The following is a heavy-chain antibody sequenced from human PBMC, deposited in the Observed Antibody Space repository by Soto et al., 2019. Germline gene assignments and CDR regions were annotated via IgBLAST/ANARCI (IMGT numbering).Heavy chain of an antibody. CDR1: GFTFTNTW. CDR3: TSRSVAGPDY. Sequence: GGSLRLSCTDSGFTFTNTWMSWVRQAPGKGLEWVGRIKSKTDGGTTDYAAPVKGRFTISRDDSKNTLYLQMNSLKTEDTAVYYCTSRSVAGPDYWGQGTLVTVSS. CDR2: IKSKTDGGTT. V-gene: IGHV3-15*01. J-gene: IGHJ4*02. D-gene: IGHD6-19*01.